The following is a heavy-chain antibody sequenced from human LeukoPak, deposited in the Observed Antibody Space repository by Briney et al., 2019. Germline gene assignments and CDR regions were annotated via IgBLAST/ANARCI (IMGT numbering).Heavy chain of an antibody. J-gene: IGHJ3*02. V-gene: IGHV4-61*02. CDR2: IYTSGST. CDR3: ARVDYYGSGSYFPSAFDI. D-gene: IGHD3-10*01. Sequence: SQTLSLTCTVSGGSISSGSYYWSWIRQPAGKGLEWIGRIYTSGSTNYNPSLKSRVTISVDTSKNQFSLKLSSVTAADTAVYYCARVDYYGSGSYFPSAFDIWGQGTMVTVSS. CDR1: GGSISSGSYY.